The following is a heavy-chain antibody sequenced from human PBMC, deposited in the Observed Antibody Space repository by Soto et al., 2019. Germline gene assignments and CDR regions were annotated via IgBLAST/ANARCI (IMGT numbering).Heavy chain of an antibody. CDR3: ARDRGPWTNFDY. CDR2: IYYSGST. CDR1: GGSISSGGYY. V-gene: IGHV4-31*03. D-gene: IGHD1-26*01. Sequence: SETLSLTCTVSGGSISSGGYYWSWIRQHPGKGLEWIGYIYYSGSTYYNPSLKSRVTISVDTPKNQFSLKLSSVTAADTAVYYCARDRGPWTNFDYWGQGTLVTVSS. J-gene: IGHJ4*02.